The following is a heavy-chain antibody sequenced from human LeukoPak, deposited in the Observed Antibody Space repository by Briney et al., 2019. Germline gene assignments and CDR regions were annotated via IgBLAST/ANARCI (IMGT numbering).Heavy chain of an antibody. Sequence: SETLSLTCTFSGGSINNFYWSWIRQPAGKGLEWIGRIHASENTNYNPSLESRVTMSVDTSKNQFSLKLSSVTAADTAVYYCARGSNYYGSGSAYYYYMDVWGKGTTVTVSS. CDR3: ARGSNYYGSGSAYYYYMDV. D-gene: IGHD3-10*01. J-gene: IGHJ6*03. V-gene: IGHV4-4*07. CDR1: GGSINNFY. CDR2: IHASENT.